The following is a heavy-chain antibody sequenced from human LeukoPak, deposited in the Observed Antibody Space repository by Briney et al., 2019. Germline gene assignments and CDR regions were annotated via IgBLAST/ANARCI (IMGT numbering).Heavy chain of an antibody. V-gene: IGHV1-18*01. CDR2: ISAYNGNT. D-gene: IGHD5-12*01. Sequence: APVKVSCKASGYTFTSYGISWVRQAPGQGLEWMGWISAYNGNTNYAQKLQGRVTMTTDTSTSTAYMELRSLRADDTAVYYCAREGDGYSGYDSVWSYYYGMDVWGQGTTVTVSS. J-gene: IGHJ6*02. CDR3: AREGDGYSGYDSVWSYYYGMDV. CDR1: GYTFTSYG.